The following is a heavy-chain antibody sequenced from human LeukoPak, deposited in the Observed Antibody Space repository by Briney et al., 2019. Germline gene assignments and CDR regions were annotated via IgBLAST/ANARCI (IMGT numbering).Heavy chain of an antibody. CDR3: ARDPKTGTTDY. CDR2: ISYDGSDK. D-gene: IGHD1-1*01. J-gene: IGHJ4*02. V-gene: IGHV3-30-3*01. CDR1: GFTFSSYA. Sequence: PGGSLRLSCAASGFTFSSYAMHWVRQAPGKGLEWVAVISYDGSDKYYADSVKGRFTISRDNSKNTLYLQMNSLRAEDTAVYYCARDPKTGTTDYWGQGTLVTVSS.